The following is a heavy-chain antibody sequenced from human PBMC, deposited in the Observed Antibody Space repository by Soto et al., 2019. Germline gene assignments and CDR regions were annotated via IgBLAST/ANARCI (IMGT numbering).Heavy chain of an antibody. V-gene: IGHV4-59*01. CDR2: IYYSGST. Sequence: SETLSLTCTVSGGSISSYYRSWIRQPPGKGLEWIGYIYYSGSTNYNPSLKSRVTISVDTSKNQFSLKLSSVTAADTAVYYCARGTGFWSGYPFFDYWGQGTLVTVSS. J-gene: IGHJ4*02. D-gene: IGHD3-3*01. CDR3: ARGTGFWSGYPFFDY. CDR1: GGSISSYY.